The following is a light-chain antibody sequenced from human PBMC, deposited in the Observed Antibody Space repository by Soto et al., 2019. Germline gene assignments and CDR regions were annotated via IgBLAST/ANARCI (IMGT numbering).Light chain of an antibody. J-gene: IGLJ1*01. CDR1: SNDVGGYNY. CDR3: SSYTTVSTYV. CDR2: DFR. Sequence: QSALTQPASVSGSPGQSITISCTGTSNDVGGYNYVSWYQQHPGKAPKLMIYDFRIRPSGVFNRFSGSKSVNTASLTISGLQAEDEADYYCSSYTTVSTYVFGTGTKVTVL. V-gene: IGLV2-14*01.